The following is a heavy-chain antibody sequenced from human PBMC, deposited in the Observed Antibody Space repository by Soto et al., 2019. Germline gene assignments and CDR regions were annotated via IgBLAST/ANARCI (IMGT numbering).Heavy chain of an antibody. J-gene: IGHJ3*02. Sequence: QVQLQESGPGLVKPSETLSLTCTVSGGSISSYYWSWIRQPPGKGLEWIGYTYYSGSTNYNPSLKSRVTISVDTSKNQFSLKLSSVTAADTAVYYCTTKLARPGHDAFDIWGQGTMVTVSS. CDR3: TTKLARPGHDAFDI. V-gene: IGHV4-59*01. D-gene: IGHD1-26*01. CDR2: TYYSGST. CDR1: GGSISSYY.